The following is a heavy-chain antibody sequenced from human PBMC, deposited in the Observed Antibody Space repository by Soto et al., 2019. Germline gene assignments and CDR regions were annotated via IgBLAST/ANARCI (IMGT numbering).Heavy chain of an antibody. V-gene: IGHV1-69*13. CDR1: GGTFSSYA. CDR2: IIPIFGTA. CDR3: ARCCRNDAFEI. Sequence: SVKVSCKASGGTFSSYAISCVRQAPGQVLEWMGGIIPIFGTANYAQKFQGRVTITADESTSTAYMELSSLRSEDTAVYYCARCCRNDAFEIWGQGTLVTVSS. J-gene: IGHJ3*02. D-gene: IGHD2-15*01.